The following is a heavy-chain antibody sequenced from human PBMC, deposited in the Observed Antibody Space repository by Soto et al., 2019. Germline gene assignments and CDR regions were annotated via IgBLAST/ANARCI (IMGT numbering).Heavy chain of an antibody. CDR1: GESISSSSYY. CDR2: IYYSGRT. D-gene: IGHD2-21*02. CDR3: SRQRTTVATQAHVQH. V-gene: IGHV4-39*01. J-gene: IGHJ4*02. Sequence: SETLSLTCIVSGESISSSSYYWGWIRQPPGKGLEWIGSIYYSGRTYYDPSFKSRVTISIDTSKNQFSLKLSSVTATDTAVYYCSRQRTTVATQAHVQHWGKGALVTVS.